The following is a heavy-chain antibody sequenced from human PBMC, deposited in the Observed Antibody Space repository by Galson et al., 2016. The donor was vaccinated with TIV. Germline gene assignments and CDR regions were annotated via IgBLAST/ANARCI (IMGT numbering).Heavy chain of an antibody. CDR3: TRATPAVFVIIMTLDS. CDR1: GDSVSSNSAA. V-gene: IGHV6-1*01. D-gene: IGHD2/OR15-2a*01. J-gene: IGHJ4*02. CDR2: TFYRSKRYN. Sequence: CAISGDSVSSNSAAWNWLRQSPSRGLEWLGRTFYRSKRYNDYAPSVKSRITINPDTSKTQFSLQLNSMTLEDTDVYYCTRATPAVFVIIMTLDSWGQGPPVTVSS.